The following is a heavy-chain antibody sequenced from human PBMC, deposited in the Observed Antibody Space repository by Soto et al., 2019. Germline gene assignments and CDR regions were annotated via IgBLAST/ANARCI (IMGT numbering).Heavy chain of an antibody. CDR3: AGWAKRCSVSLGYYYGMDV. CDR2: IYTSGST. V-gene: IGHV4-4*07. D-gene: IGHD2-15*01. CDR1: GGSISSYY. J-gene: IGHJ6*02. Sequence: SETLSLTCTVSGGSISSYYWSWIRQPAGKGLEWIGRIYTSGSTNYNPSLKSRVTMSVDTSKNQFSLKLSSVTAADTAVYYCAGWAKRCSVSLGYYYGMDVWGQGTMVTVSS.